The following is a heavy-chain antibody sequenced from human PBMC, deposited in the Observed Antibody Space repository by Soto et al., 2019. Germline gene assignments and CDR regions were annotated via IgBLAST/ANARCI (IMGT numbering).Heavy chain of an antibody. D-gene: IGHD2-15*01. CDR1: GGSIKTDDW. CDR2: IYHSGSA. V-gene: IGHV4-4*02. Sequence: SETLSLTCDVSGGSIKTDDWWTWVRQSPGKGLEWIGEIYHSGSALYNPSLNNRLTISIDKSKKQFSLTLTSVTAADTALYFCARADSVLIPRCFDLSCQGIQVTVSS. J-gene: IGHJ5*02. CDR3: ARADSVLIPRCFDL.